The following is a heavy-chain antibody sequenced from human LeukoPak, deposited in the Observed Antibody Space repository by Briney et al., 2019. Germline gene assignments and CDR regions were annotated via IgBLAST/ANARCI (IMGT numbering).Heavy chain of an antibody. CDR2: VHLSGRT. D-gene: IGHD4-17*01. J-gene: IGHJ3*02. CDR3: ARHFDNGDYKKTFDI. CDR1: GGSISSTNW. V-gene: IGHV4-4*02. Sequence: PSGTLSLTCGVSGGSISSTNWWTWVRQPPGEGLEWIGEVHLSGRTNYNPSLESRVTMSVDMSENHISLKLTSVTAADTAVYYCARHFDNGDYKKTFDIWGQGTMVTVSS.